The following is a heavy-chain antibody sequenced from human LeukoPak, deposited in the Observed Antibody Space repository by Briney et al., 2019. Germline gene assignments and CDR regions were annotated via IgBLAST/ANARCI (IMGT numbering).Heavy chain of an antibody. CDR3: ARADYAWGAFDI. Sequence: GRSLRLSCAASGFTFSSYAMHWVRQAPGKGLEWVAVISYDGSNKYYADSVKGRFTISRDNSKNTLYLQMNSLRAEDTAVYYCARADYAWGAFDIWGQRTMVTVSS. V-gene: IGHV3-30*14. D-gene: IGHD4-17*01. CDR1: GFTFSSYA. J-gene: IGHJ3*02. CDR2: ISYDGSNK.